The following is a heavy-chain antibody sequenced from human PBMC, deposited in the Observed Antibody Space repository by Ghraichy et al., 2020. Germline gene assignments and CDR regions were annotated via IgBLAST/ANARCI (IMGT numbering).Heavy chain of an antibody. D-gene: IGHD3-16*01. J-gene: IGHJ3*02. CDR2: INPSGGST. CDR3: ARGKSGTYYDYVWGTDAFDI. CDR1: GYTFTSYY. V-gene: IGHV1-46*01. Sequence: ASVKVSCKASGYTFTSYYMHWVRQAPGQGLEWMGIINPSGGSTSYAQKFQGRVTMTRDTSTSTVYMELSSLRSEDTAVYYCARGKSGTYYDYVWGTDAFDIWGQGTMVTVSS.